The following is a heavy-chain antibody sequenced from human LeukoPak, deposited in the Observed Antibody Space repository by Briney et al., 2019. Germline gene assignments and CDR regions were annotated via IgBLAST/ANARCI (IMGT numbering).Heavy chain of an antibody. Sequence: SETLSLTCTVSGGSISSHYWSWIRQPPGKGLEWIGYIYYSGSTNYNPSLKSRVTISLDTSKNQFSLKLSSVTAADTAVYYCARGDNWFDPWGQGTLVTVSS. CDR1: GGSISSHY. V-gene: IGHV4-59*11. CDR3: ARGDNWFDP. J-gene: IGHJ5*02. CDR2: IYYSGST.